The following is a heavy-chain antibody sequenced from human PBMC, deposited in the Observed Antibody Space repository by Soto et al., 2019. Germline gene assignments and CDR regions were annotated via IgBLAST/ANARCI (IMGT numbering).Heavy chain of an antibody. J-gene: IGHJ3*02. D-gene: IGHD1-26*01. Sequence: VGSLRRSCAASGFTFSSYGMHWVRQAPGKGLEWVAVIWYDGSNKYYADSVKGRFTISRDNSKNTLYLQMNSLRAEDTAVYYCARDNGQWALLPDAFDIWGQGTMVTVSS. CDR2: IWYDGSNK. CDR1: GFTFSSYG. V-gene: IGHV3-33*01. CDR3: ARDNGQWALLPDAFDI.